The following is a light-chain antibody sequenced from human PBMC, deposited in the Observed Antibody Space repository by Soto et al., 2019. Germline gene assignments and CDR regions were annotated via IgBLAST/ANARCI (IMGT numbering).Light chain of an antibody. CDR1: QDINNY. CDR2: DAS. V-gene: IGKV1-33*01. CDR3: QQYDNLPLT. J-gene: IGKJ4*01. Sequence: DIQMTQSPSSLSASVGDRVTITCRASQDINNYLNWYQQKPGKAPKLLIYDASNLETGVPSRFSGSGSGTDFTFTISSLQPEDIATYYCQQYDNLPLTFGGGTKVEIK.